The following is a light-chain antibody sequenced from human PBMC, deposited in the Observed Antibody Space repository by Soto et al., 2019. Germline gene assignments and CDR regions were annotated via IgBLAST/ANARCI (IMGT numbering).Light chain of an antibody. J-gene: IGKJ1*01. CDR1: QSVSSY. CDR3: QQYGSSPWT. CDR2: DAS. Sequence: EIVLTQSPATLSLSPGERATLSCRASQSVSSYLAWYQQKPGQAPRLLIYDASNRATGIPARFSGSGSGTDFTLTISRLEPEDFAMYYCQQYGSSPWTFGQGTKVEI. V-gene: IGKV3-20*01.